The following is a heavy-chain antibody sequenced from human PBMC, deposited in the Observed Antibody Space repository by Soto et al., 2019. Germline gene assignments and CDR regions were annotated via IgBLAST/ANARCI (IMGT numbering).Heavy chain of an antibody. D-gene: IGHD5-18*01. J-gene: IGHJ4*02. Sequence: QVQLQESGPGLVKPSETLSLTCTVSGGSISSYYWSWIRQPPGKGLVWIGYIYYSGSTNYNPSLKSRDTIAVDTPKHQSSLKPSSVTAAATAVYYGARRYGSCFDYWGQGTLVTVSS. V-gene: IGHV4-59*08. CDR2: IYYSGST. CDR1: GGSISSYY. CDR3: ARRYGSCFDY.